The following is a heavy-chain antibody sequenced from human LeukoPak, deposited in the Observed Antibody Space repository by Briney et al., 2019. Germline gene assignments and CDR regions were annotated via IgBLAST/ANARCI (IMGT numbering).Heavy chain of an antibody. Sequence: GGSLRLSCAASGFTFSSYAMHWVRQAPGKGLEYVSAISSNGGSTYYANSVKGRFTISRDNSKNTLYLQMGSLRAEDMAVYYCARSEDSSGYYYYYYMDVWGKGTTVTVSS. J-gene: IGHJ6*03. CDR1: GFTFSSYA. D-gene: IGHD3-22*01. CDR2: ISSNGGST. V-gene: IGHV3-64*01. CDR3: ARSEDSSGYYYYYYMDV.